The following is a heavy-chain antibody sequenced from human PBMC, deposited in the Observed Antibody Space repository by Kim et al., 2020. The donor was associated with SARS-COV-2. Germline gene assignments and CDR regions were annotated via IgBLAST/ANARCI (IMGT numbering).Heavy chain of an antibody. Sequence: IKQDGREKNYVNSVRGRFTLSRDNANTALYLQMNSLRAEDTAVYYCARGADWGQGTLVTVSS. CDR3: ARGAD. V-gene: IGHV3-7*01. J-gene: IGHJ4*02. CDR2: IKQDGREK.